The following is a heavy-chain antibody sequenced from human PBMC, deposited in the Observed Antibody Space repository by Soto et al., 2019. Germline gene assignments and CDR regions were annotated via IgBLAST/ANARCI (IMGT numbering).Heavy chain of an antibody. V-gene: IGHV1-46*01. CDR3: ARAGGYCSGGSCRGERNWFDP. Sequence: QVQLVQSGAEVQKPGASVKVSCTASGYTFTSYYMHWVRQAPGQGLEWMGIINPSGGSTSYAQKFQGRVTMTSDTSTSTVYMELSSLGSEDTAVYYCARAGGYCSGGSCRGERNWFDPWGQGTLVTVSS. D-gene: IGHD2-15*01. J-gene: IGHJ5*02. CDR2: INPSGGST. CDR1: GYTFTSYY.